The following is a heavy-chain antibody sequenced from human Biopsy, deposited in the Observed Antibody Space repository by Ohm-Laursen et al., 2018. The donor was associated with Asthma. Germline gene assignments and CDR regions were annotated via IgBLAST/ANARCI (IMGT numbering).Heavy chain of an antibody. J-gene: IGHJ6*02. CDR1: GYTFNSAG. Sequence: SVKVSCKTSGYTFNSAGITWVRQVPGQGLEWMGWISVYNGNTKFAQKLQDRVTMITDTSTSTAYMELRSLRSDDTAVYFCARAVDYSHYYGIDVWGQGTTVTVS. D-gene: IGHD3-10*01. V-gene: IGHV1-18*01. CDR2: ISVYNGNT. CDR3: ARAVDYSHYYGIDV.